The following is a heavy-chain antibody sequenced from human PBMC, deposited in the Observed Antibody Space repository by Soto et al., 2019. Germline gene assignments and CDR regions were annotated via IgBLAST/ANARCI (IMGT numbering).Heavy chain of an antibody. CDR2: MNPNSGNT. CDR3: ARGPGYGDDVGLNCYYFDSDV. V-gene: IGHV1-8*01. CDR1: GYTFTSYD. Sequence: ASVKVCCKASGYTFTSYDINWVRQATGQGLEWRGWMNPNSGNTGYAQKFQGRVTMTRNTSISTAYMELSSLRSEDTAVYYCARGPGYGDDVGLNCYYFDSDVWGIGSALAVSS. D-gene: IGHD4-17*01. J-gene: IGHJ6*03.